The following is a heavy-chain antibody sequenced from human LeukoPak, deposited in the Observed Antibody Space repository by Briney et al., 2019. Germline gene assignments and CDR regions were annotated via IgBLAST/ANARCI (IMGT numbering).Heavy chain of an antibody. D-gene: IGHD3-22*01. V-gene: IGHV4-39*07. CDR1: GGSISSSSYY. CDR2: MYESGRT. J-gene: IGHJ4*02. Sequence: PSETLSLTCTVSGGSISSSSYYWGWIRQPPGKGLEWIGSMYESGRTYYNPSLKSRVAISVDTSKNQFSLKLSYVTAADTAVYYCVRDSSGYYPIFDYWGQGILVTVSS. CDR3: VRDSSGYYPIFDY.